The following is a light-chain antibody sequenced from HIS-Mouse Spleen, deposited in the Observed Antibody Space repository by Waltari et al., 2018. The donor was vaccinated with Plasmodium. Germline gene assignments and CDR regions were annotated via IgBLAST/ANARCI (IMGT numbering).Light chain of an antibody. J-gene: IGLJ2*01. CDR3: CSYAGSYTWV. Sequence: QSALTQPRSVSGSPGQSVTISCTGTSSDVGCYNYVSWYQQHPGKAPTLMIYDVSKRPSGVPDRFSGSKSGNTASLTISGLQAEDEADYYCCSYAGSYTWVFGGGTKLTVL. CDR1: SSDVGCYNY. CDR2: DVS. V-gene: IGLV2-11*01.